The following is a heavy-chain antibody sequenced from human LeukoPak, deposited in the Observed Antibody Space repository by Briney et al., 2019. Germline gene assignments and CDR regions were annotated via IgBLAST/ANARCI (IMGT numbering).Heavy chain of an antibody. CDR2: ISYDGSNK. V-gene: IGHV3-30*18. CDR1: GFTFSNYG. CDR3: AKDLNRYCSGGSCYSFDY. J-gene: IGHJ4*02. D-gene: IGHD2-15*01. Sequence: GGSLRLSCAASGFTFSNYGMHWVRQAPGKGLEWVAVISYDGSNKYYADSVKGRFTISRDNAKNSLYLQMNSLRAEDTALYYCAKDLNRYCSGGSCYSFDYWGQGTLVTVSS.